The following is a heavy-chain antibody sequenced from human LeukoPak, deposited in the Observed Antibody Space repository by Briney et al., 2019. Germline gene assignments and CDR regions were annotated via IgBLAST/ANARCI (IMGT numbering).Heavy chain of an antibody. J-gene: IGHJ4*02. V-gene: IGHV4-34*01. CDR1: GGSFSDFY. Sequence: KPSETLSLTCAAYGGSFSDFYWSWIRQPPGTGLEWIGEINHSGRTNYNPSLKSRVTISVDTSKNQFSLKLSSVTAADTAVYYCARRHGSGWYDGAIDYWGQGTLVTVSS. CDR3: ARRHGSGWYDGAIDY. CDR2: INHSGRT. D-gene: IGHD6-19*01.